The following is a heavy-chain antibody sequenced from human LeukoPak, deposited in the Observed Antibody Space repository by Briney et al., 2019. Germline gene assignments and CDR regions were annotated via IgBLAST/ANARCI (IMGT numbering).Heavy chain of an antibody. D-gene: IGHD3-3*01. CDR3: TRAAGYYDFWSGYQFPSLELDY. J-gene: IGHJ4*02. CDR1: GFTFPNAW. CDR2: IRSKAYGGTT. V-gene: IGHV3-49*04. Sequence: PGGSLRLSCAASGFTFPNAWMNWVRQAPGKGLEWVGFIRSKAYGGTTEYAASVKGRFTISRDDSKSIAYLQMNSLKTEDTAVYYCTRAAGYYDFWSGYQFPSLELDYWGQGTLVTVSS.